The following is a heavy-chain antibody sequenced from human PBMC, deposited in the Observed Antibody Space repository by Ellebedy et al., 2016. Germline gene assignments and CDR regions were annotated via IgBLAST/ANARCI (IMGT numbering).Heavy chain of an antibody. CDR1: GGSVSSDY. CDR3: AKWNGGWYAFEV. D-gene: IGHD6-19*01. Sequence: GSLRLSCNVSGGSVSSDYWNWIRRPPGKGLEWIGYVFHTGTTNYNPYLKSRVTMSVDTSKSQFSLRLTSVTAADTAVYYCAKWNGGWYAFEVWGQGTMVTVSS. J-gene: IGHJ3*01. CDR2: VFHTGTT. V-gene: IGHV4-59*02.